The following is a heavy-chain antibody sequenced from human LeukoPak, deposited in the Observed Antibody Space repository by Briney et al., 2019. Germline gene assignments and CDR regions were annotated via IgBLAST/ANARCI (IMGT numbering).Heavy chain of an antibody. CDR2: ISAYNGNT. CDR1: GYTFTSYG. CDR3: ARFDDYGGNSGDY. Sequence: GASVKVSCKASGYTFTSYGISWVRQAPGQGLEWMGWISAYNGNTNYAQKLQGRVTMTTDTSTSTANMELRSLRSDDTAVYYCARFDDYGGNSGDYWGQGTLVTVSS. J-gene: IGHJ4*02. V-gene: IGHV1-18*01. D-gene: IGHD4-23*01.